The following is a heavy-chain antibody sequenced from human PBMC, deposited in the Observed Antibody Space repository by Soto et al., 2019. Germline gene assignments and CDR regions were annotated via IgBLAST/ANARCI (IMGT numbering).Heavy chain of an antibody. D-gene: IGHD2-2*02. V-gene: IGHV3-23*01. Sequence: VQLLESGGGLIQPGGSLRLSCAASGFTFSSYAISWVRQAPGKGLEWVSTITSSGASTYYADSVKGRFTISRDNSENTLYRQMITPRARAPAFYYCAKAARLYTIASEIDFWGQGTLVTVSS. CDR3: AKAARLYTIASEIDF. CDR2: ITSSGAST. CDR1: GFTFSSYA. J-gene: IGHJ4*02.